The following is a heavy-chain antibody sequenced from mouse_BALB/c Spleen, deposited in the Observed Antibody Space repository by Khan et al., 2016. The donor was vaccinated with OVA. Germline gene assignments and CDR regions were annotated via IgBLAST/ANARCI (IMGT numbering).Heavy chain of an antibody. Sequence: VQLQQSGPGLVKPSQSLSLTCTVTGYSITSDYAWNWIRQFPGNKLEWMGYINYSGGTSYLPSLKSRISITRDTSKNQFFLQLNSVTTEDSATYYCASWFAYWGQGTLVTVS. CDR2: INYSGGT. J-gene: IGHJ3*01. CDR3: ASWFAY. V-gene: IGHV3-2*02. CDR1: GYSITSDYA.